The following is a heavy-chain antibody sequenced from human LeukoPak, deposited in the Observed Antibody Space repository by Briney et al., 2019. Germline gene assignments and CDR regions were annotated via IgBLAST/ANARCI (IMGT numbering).Heavy chain of an antibody. CDR3: ARDYGDYTPRCDY. CDR1: GYTFTSYG. V-gene: IGHV1-18*01. D-gene: IGHD4-17*01. CDR2: ISAYNGNT. Sequence: VSVKVSCKASGYTFTSYGISWVRQAPGQGLEWMGWISAYNGNTKYTQKLQGRITMTRDISTSTAYMELRSLTSDDTAVYYCARDYGDYTPRCDYWGQGTLVTVSS. J-gene: IGHJ4*02.